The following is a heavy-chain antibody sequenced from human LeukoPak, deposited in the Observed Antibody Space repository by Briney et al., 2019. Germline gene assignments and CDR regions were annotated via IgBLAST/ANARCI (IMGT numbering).Heavy chain of an antibody. D-gene: IGHD2-2*02. J-gene: IGHJ4*02. Sequence: KPSETLSLTCTVYSGSFSGYYWGWIRQPPGKGLEWLGSMYYTGRTYYNPSLKSRVTISVDTSKNQFSLKLTSVTAADTAVYYCARHGGVFCTSTSCYTFDYWGQGTLVTVSS. CDR3: ARHGGVFCTSTSCYTFDY. V-gene: IGHV4-39*01. CDR1: SGSFSGYY. CDR2: MYYTGRT.